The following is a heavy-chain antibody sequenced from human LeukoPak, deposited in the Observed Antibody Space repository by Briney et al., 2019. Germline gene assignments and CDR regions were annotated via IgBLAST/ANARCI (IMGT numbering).Heavy chain of an antibody. Sequence: SGTLSLTCAVSGGSISSSNWWSWVRQPPGKGLEWIGEIYHSGSTNYNPSLKSRVTISVDTSKNQFSLKLSSVTAADTAVYYCARVSLTDAFDIWGQGTMVTVSS. J-gene: IGHJ3*02. CDR2: IYHSGST. V-gene: IGHV4-4*02. CDR3: ARVSLTDAFDI. CDR1: GGSISSSNW. D-gene: IGHD2-2*01.